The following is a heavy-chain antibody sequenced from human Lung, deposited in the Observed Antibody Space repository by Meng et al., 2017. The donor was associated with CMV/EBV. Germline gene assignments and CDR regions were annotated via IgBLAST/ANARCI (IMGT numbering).Heavy chain of an antibody. CDR3: ARHQNGGTYPLDY. Sequence: AELEVSGPGLVKSSEALSLTCGVFGGSISTYYWSWIRQPPGKGLEWIGNNYYSGSTNYNPSLASRVTISVDSSKNQFSLKLSSVTAADTAVYYCARHQNGGTYPLDYWGQGTLVTVSS. D-gene: IGHD3-16*02. CDR2: NYYSGST. V-gene: IGHV4-59*08. CDR1: GGSISTYY. J-gene: IGHJ4*02.